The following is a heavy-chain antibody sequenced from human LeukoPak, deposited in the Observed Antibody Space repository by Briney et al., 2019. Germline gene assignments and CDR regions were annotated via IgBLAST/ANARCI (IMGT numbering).Heavy chain of an antibody. CDR2: TSHSGTT. Sequence: PSETLSLTCTVSGGSVTTSHSFWGWVRQTPGKGLEWIGTTSHSGTTYYNPSLKSRFTISVDTSKNQISLRLTSVTAADTAIYYCARDVVAVPGSDNWFDPWGQGTLVTVSS. V-gene: IGHV4-39*07. CDR1: GGSVTTSHSF. D-gene: IGHD6-19*01. J-gene: IGHJ5*02. CDR3: ARDVVAVPGSDNWFDP.